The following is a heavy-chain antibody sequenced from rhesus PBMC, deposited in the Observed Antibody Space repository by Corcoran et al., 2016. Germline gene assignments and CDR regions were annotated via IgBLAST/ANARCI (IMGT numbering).Heavy chain of an antibody. Sequence: EVRLVESGGGLVQPGGSLRLSCAASGFTFSDYYMSWVRQAPGKGPEWVGYCKKQSNSWTAKYAASVKGRFTISRDDSKSIASLQMNSLKTEDTAVYYCARDGGYNWNYRGLDSWGQGVVVTVSS. J-gene: IGHJ6*01. CDR3: ARDGGYNWNYRGLDS. CDR1: GFTFSDYY. V-gene: IGHV3-116*02. D-gene: IGHD1-26*01. CDR2: CKKQSNSWTA.